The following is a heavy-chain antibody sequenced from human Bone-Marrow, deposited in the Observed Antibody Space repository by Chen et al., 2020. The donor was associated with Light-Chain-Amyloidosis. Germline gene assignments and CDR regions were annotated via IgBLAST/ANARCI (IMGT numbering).Heavy chain of an antibody. CDR2: IYPDDSDA. V-gene: IGHV5-51*01. J-gene: IGHJ4*02. CDR1: GYTFPNYW. D-gene: IGHD5-12*01. CDR3: ARRRDGYNFDY. Sequence: EQSGPEVKKPGESLKISCKGSGYTFPNYWIGWVRQMPGKGLEWMGVIYPDDSDARYSPSFEGQVTISADKSITTAYLQWRSLKASDTAMYHCARRRDGYNFDYWGQGTLVTVSS.